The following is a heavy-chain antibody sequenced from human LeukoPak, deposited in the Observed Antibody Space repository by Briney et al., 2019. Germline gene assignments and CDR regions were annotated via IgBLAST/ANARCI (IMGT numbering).Heavy chain of an antibody. J-gene: IGHJ4*02. D-gene: IGHD4-23*01. CDR3: ARGATVESDY. V-gene: IGHV3-21*01. CDR1: GFTFDHYR. CDR2: INSLSTYI. Sequence: PGGSLRLSCVASGFTFDHYRMNWVRQAPGKGLEWVSSINSLSTYIYYTDSVKGRFTVSRDNAKNSLYLQMNSLRAEDTAIYYCARGATVESDYWGQGTLVTVSS.